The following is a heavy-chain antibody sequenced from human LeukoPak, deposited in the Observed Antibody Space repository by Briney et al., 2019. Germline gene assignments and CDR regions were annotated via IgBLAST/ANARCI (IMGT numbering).Heavy chain of an antibody. CDR2: ISSSGGTT. Sequence: GGSLRLPCEASGFTFNSYAMNWVRQAPGKGLEWVSVISSSGGTTYYSDSVKGRFIISRDNSKNTLYLQMNSLRAEDTAVYYCAKAGIAVPASPEYCGQGTQVTVSS. J-gene: IGHJ4*02. CDR3: AKAGIAVPASPEY. V-gene: IGHV3-23*01. D-gene: IGHD6-19*01. CDR1: GFTFNSYA.